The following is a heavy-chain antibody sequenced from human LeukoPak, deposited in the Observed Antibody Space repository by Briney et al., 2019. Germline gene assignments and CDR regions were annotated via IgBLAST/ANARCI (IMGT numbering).Heavy chain of an antibody. J-gene: IGHJ4*02. Sequence: PSETLSLTCAVYGGSFSGYYWSWIRQPPGKGLEWIGEINHSGSTNYNPSLKSRVTISVDTSKNQFSLKLSSVTAADTAVYYCALRIAAAGTRYWGQGALVTVSS. D-gene: IGHD6-13*01. V-gene: IGHV4-34*01. CDR3: ALRIAAAGTRY. CDR1: GGSFSGYY. CDR2: INHSGST.